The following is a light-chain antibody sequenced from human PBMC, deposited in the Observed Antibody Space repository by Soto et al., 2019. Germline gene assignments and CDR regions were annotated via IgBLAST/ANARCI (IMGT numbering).Light chain of an antibody. J-gene: IGKJ1*01. V-gene: IGKV3-11*01. CDR1: QSVSSY. CDR2: DAS. Sequence: EIVLTQSPATLSLSPGERATLSCRASQSVSSYLAWYQQKPGQAPTLLIYDASSRATGIPARFSGSGSGTDFTLTLSSLEPEDCAVYYCQQRSNWPVTFGQGTKVEIK. CDR3: QQRSNWPVT.